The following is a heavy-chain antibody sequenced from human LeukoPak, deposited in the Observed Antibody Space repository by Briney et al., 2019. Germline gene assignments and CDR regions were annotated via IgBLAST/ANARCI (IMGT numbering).Heavy chain of an antibody. CDR2: IKQDGSEK. J-gene: IGHJ4*02. Sequence: GGSLRLSCAASGFTFSSYWMSWVRQAPGKGLEWVANIKQDGSEKYYVDSVKGRFTISRDNAKNSLYLQMNSLRAEDTAVYYCARDSWWLNIYYFDYWGQGTLVTVSS. D-gene: IGHD2-8*02. CDR3: ARDSWWLNIYYFDY. CDR1: GFTFSSYW. V-gene: IGHV3-7*01.